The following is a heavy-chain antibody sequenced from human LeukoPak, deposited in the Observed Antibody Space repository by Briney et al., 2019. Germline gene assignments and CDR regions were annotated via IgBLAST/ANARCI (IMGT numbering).Heavy chain of an antibody. D-gene: IGHD3-22*01. CDR2: IYFSETT. Sequence: SETLSLTCTVSGGSSSDTTYYWAWIRQPPGKGLEWIGSIYFSETTYNPSLKSRITISAATSKKHFSLKLSSVTAADTAVYYCASPSKLVISRGGFDIWGQGTMVTVSA. J-gene: IGHJ3*02. CDR3: ASPSKLVISRGGFDI. V-gene: IGHV4-39*02. CDR1: GGSSSDTTYY.